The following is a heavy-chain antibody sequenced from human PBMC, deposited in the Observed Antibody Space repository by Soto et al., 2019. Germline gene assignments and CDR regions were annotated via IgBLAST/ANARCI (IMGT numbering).Heavy chain of an antibody. CDR1: GGSFSGYI. J-gene: IGHJ4*02. CDR3: PRGLFSGNYYSGGWYYFDS. CDR2: INHSGST. D-gene: IGHD1-26*01. Sequence: QVQLQQWGAGLLKPSETLSLTCAVYGGSFSGYIWTWIRQTPGKGLQWIGQINHSGSTIYNPSLKNRVXXXTXXNNQFSLEMSSVTAADTAVYYGPRGLFSGNYYSGGWYYFDSWGQGTMVTVSS. V-gene: IGHV4-34*01.